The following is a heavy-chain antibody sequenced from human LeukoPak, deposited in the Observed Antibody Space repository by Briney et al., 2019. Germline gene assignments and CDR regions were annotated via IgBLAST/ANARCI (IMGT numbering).Heavy chain of an antibody. CDR1: GFTFSTYW. D-gene: IGHD2-21*02. J-gene: IGHJ4*02. Sequence: GGSLRLSCEASGFTFSTYWMKWVRQPPGKGLEWVANIKQDGSQKYYVDSVKGRFIISRDNAKNSLYLQMNSVRAEDTAVYYCAREGTFGDYRASGDHWGQGALVTVSS. CDR3: AREGTFGDYRASGDH. CDR2: IKQDGSQK. V-gene: IGHV3-7*03.